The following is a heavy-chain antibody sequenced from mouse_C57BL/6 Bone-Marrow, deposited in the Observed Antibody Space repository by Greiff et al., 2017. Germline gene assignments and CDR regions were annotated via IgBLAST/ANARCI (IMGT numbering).Heavy chain of an antibody. D-gene: IGHD1-1*02. Sequence: EVQRVESGPVLVKPGASVKMSCKASGYTFTDYYMNWVKQSHGKSLEWIGVINPYNGGTSYNQKFKGKATLTVDKSSSTAYMELNSLTSEDSAVYDCARVPPFYYGGAWFAYWGRGTLVTVSA. V-gene: IGHV1-19*01. CDR1: GYTFTDYY. J-gene: IGHJ3*01. CDR2: INPYNGGT. CDR3: ARVPPFYYGGAWFAY.